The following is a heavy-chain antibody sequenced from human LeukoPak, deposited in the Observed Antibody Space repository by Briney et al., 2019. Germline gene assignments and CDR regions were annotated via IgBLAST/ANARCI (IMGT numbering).Heavy chain of an antibody. CDR3: ARVTLAAAGPVDY. CDR2: INHSGST. V-gene: IGHV4-34*01. CDR1: GGSISSYY. D-gene: IGHD6-13*01. Sequence: PSETLSLTCTVSGGSISSYYWSWVRQFPGKGLEWIGEINHSGSTNYNPSLKSRVTISVDTSKNQFSLKLSSVTAADTAVYYCARVTLAAAGPVDYWGQGTLVTVSS. J-gene: IGHJ4*02.